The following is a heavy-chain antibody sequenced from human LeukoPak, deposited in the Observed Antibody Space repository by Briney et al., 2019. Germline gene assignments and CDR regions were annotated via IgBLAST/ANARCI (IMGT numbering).Heavy chain of an antibody. CDR3: ARDGWFGDYNWFDP. Sequence: GESRRLASAASGFTFKSVSMDWRRQAPGKRLEWVSYISSASNTIYYADSVKGRFTISRDNAKNSLYLQMNSLRAEDTAMYYCARDGWFGDYNWFDPWGQGTLVTVSS. D-gene: IGHD3-10*01. CDR2: ISSASNTI. J-gene: IGHJ5*02. CDR1: GFTFKSVS. V-gene: IGHV3-48*01.